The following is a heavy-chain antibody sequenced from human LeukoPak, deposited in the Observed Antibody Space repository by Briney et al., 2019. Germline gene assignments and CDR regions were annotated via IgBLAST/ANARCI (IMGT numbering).Heavy chain of an antibody. CDR1: GYTFTGYY. V-gene: IGHV1-46*01. J-gene: IGHJ1*01. CDR3: ASVDTAAGTPFGH. CDR2: INPSGGST. D-gene: IGHD6-13*01. Sequence: ASVKVSCKASGYTFTGYYMHWVRQAPGQGLEWMGIINPSGGSTSYAQKFQGRVTMTRDTSTSTVYMELSSLRSEDTAVYYCASVDTAAGTPFGHWGQGTLVTVSS.